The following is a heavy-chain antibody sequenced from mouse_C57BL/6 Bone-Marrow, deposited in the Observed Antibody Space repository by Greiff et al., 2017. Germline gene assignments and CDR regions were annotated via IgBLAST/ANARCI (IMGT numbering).Heavy chain of an antibody. CDR2: IRSKSSNYAT. D-gene: IGHD1-1*01. CDR3: VGRGGGYGSRDAMDY. V-gene: IGHV10-3*01. CDR1: GFTFNTYA. Sequence: EVKVVESGGGLVQPKGSLKLSCAASGFTFNTYAMHWVRQAPGKGLEWVARIRSKSSNYATYYADSVKDRFTISRDDSQSMLYLQMNNRKTEDKAIYYWVGRGGGYGSRDAMDYWGQGTSVTVSS. J-gene: IGHJ4*01.